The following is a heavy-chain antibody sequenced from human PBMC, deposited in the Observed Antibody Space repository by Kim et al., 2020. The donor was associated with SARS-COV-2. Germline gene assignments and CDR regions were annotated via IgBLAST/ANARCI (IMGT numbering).Heavy chain of an antibody. V-gene: IGHV4-39*01. Sequence: YNPSLTDRVTISGDTSKNQFSLKLSSVTAADTAVYYCARHGGDRYYYMDVWGKGTTVTVSS. CDR3: ARHGGDRYYYMDV. D-gene: IGHD6-25*01. J-gene: IGHJ6*03.